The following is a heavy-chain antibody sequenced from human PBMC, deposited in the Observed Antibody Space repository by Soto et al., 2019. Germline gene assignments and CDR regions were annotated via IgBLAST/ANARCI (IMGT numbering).Heavy chain of an antibody. CDR1: GFTFSSYG. CDR2: ISFDGSNK. Sequence: GGSLSLSCAASGFTFSSYGLHWVRKAPGKGQGWEAVISFDGSNKYYADPVKGRFTISRDNSKNTLNLQMNSLRAEDTAVYYSVNDLDILTCYSSLSIDFWGQGTLVTVSS. J-gene: IGHJ4*02. CDR3: VNDLDILTCYSSLSIDF. D-gene: IGHD3-9*01. V-gene: IGHV3-30*18.